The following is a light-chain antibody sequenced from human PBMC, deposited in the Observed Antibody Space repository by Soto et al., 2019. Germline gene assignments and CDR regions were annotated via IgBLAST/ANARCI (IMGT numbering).Light chain of an antibody. CDR3: QQYNIWPPLT. V-gene: IGKV3-15*01. J-gene: IGKJ4*01. CDR1: QSVNSN. Sequence: EIVMTQSPATLSVSPGERATLSCRASQSVNSNLAWYRQKPGQAPRLLISDASTRATGGPARFSGSGSGTEFTLTSSSLQAEDSGIYCCQQYNIWPPLTFGGGTKVEIK. CDR2: DAS.